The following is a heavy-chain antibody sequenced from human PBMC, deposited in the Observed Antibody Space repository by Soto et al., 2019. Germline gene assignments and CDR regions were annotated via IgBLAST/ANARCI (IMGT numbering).Heavy chain of an antibody. CDR3: ARDGYYYDSSGYYPD. Sequence: SETLSLTYTVSGGSISSYYWSWIRQPPGKGLEWIGYIYYSGSTNYNPSLKSRVTISVDTSKNQFSLKLSSVTAADTAVYYCARDGYYYDSSGYYPDWGQGTLVTVSS. J-gene: IGHJ4*02. V-gene: IGHV4-59*01. CDR2: IYYSGST. D-gene: IGHD3-22*01. CDR1: GGSISSYY.